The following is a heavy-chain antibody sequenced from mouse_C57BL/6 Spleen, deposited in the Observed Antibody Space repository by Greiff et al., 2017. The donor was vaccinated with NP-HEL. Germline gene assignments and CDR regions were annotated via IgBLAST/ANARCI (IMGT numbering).Heavy chain of an antibody. V-gene: IGHV5-16*01. D-gene: IGHD1-1*01. Sequence: EVMLVESEGGLVQPGRSMKLSCTASGFTFSDYYMAWVRQVPEKGLEWVANINYDGSSTYYLDSLKSRFIISRDNAKNILYLQMSSLKSEDTATYYCARDESSSYAMDYWGRGTSVTVSS. J-gene: IGHJ4*01. CDR1: GFTFSDYY. CDR3: ARDESSSYAMDY. CDR2: INYDGSST.